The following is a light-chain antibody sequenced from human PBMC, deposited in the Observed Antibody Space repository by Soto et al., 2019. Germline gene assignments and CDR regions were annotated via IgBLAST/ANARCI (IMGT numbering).Light chain of an antibody. CDR2: DAS. J-gene: IGKJ4*01. CDR1: QSVSSY. CDR3: QQRSNWPPVT. Sequence: EIVLTQSPATLSLSPGERATLSCRASQSVSSYLAWYQQKPGQAPMLLIHDASNRAPRIPARFSGSGSGTDFTLTISSLEPEDFAVYYCQQRSNWPPVTFGGGTKVEIK. V-gene: IGKV3-11*01.